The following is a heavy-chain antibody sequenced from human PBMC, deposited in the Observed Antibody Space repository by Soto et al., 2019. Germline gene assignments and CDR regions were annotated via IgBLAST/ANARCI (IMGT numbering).Heavy chain of an antibody. Sequence: QVQLQESGPGLVKPSQTLSLTCTVSGGSISSGDYYWSWIRQPPGKGLEWIGYIYYSGSTYYNPSLKSRVTISVDTSKNQFSLKLSSVTAADTAVYYCARVMQRWGPPGGVVVAATAFDYWGQGTLVTVSS. CDR1: GGSISSGDYY. V-gene: IGHV4-30-4*01. CDR3: ARVMQRWGPPGGVVVAATAFDY. CDR2: IYYSGST. J-gene: IGHJ4*02. D-gene: IGHD2-15*01.